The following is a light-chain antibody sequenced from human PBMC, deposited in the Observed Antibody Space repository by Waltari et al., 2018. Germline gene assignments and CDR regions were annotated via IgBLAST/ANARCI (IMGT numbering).Light chain of an antibody. V-gene: IGLV1-44*01. CDR2: TND. CDR1: RSNIGSNA. Sequence: QSVLTQPPSASGTPGQRVTIPCSGSRSNIGSNAVNWYQQVPGTAPKLLIYTNDQRPSGVRYLFSDSKSGTSASLAISGLQSEDEAGYYCAAWDDSLSGFVFGTGTKVTVL. J-gene: IGLJ1*01. CDR3: AAWDDSLSGFV.